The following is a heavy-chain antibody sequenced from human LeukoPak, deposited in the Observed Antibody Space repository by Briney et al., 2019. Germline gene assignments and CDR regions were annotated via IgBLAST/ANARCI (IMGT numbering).Heavy chain of an antibody. CDR1: GGSISSSSYY. CDR2: VYYSGST. V-gene: IGHV4-39*01. D-gene: IGHD2-15*01. CDR3: ARHYCSGGSCYYYYGMDV. Sequence: SETLSLTCTVSGGSISSSSYYWGWIRQPPGKGLEWIGSVYYSGSTYYNPSLKSRVTISVDTSKNQFSLKLSSVTAADTAVYYCARHYCSGGSCYYYYGMDVWGQGTTVTVSS. J-gene: IGHJ6*02.